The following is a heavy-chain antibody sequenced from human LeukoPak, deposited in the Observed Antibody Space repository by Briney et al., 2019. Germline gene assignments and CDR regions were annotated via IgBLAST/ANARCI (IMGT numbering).Heavy chain of an antibody. CDR2: ISAYNGNT. Sequence: GASVKVSFKASGYTFTSYGISWVRQAPGRGLEWMGWISAYNGNTNYAQKLQGRVTMTTDTSTSTAYMELRSLRSDDTAVYYCARDCPTTILRYFDWFYYYYGMDVWGQGTTVTVSS. V-gene: IGHV1-18*01. CDR1: GYTFTSYG. D-gene: IGHD3-9*01. J-gene: IGHJ6*02. CDR3: ARDCPTTILRYFDWFYYYYGMDV.